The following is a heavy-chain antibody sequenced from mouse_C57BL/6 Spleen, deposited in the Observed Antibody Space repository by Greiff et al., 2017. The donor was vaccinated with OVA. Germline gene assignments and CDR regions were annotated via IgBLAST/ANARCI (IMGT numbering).Heavy chain of an antibody. Sequence: QVQLQQPGAELVKPGASVKMSCKASGYTFTSYWITWVKQRPGQGLEWIGDIYPGSGSTNYNEKFKSKATLTVDTSSSTAYMTLSSLTSEASAVYDCARRYFGSEDGWGQGTTLSVSS. J-gene: IGHJ2*01. CDR3: ARRYFGSEDG. CDR2: IYPGSGST. D-gene: IGHD1-1*01. V-gene: IGHV1-55*01. CDR1: GYTFTSYW.